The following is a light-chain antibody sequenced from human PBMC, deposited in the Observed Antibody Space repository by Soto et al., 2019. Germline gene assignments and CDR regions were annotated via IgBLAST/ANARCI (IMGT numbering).Light chain of an antibody. CDR2: KAS. CDR3: QQYKSFSEVT. J-gene: IGKJ4*01. CDR1: QKIDNW. V-gene: IGKV1-5*03. Sequence: DIQMTQSPSTLAASVGDRVTITCRASQKIDNWLAWYQQKPGKAPKLLIYKASSLERGVPSRFSGSGSETEFTLTITSLQPDDFATYYCQQYKSFSEVTFGGGTKVEIK.